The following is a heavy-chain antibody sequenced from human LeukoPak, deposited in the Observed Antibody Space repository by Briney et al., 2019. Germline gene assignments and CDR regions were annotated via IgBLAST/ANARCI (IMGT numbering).Heavy chain of an antibody. J-gene: IGHJ6*02. CDR2: IHDTGST. CDR3: ARVEPYSYYFGMDV. D-gene: IGHD1-26*01. Sequence: SETLSLTCTVSGGSISTYYWSWIRQSPGKGLDWIGYIHDTGSTNYNPSLKSRVSISVDRSKSQFSLHLSSVTAADTAVYFCARVEPYSYYFGMDVWGRGITVTVSS. CDR1: GGSISTYY. V-gene: IGHV4-59*08.